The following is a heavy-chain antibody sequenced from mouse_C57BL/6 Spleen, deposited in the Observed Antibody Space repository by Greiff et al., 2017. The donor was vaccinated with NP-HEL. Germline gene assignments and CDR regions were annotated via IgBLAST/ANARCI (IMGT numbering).Heavy chain of an antibody. D-gene: IGHD4-1*01. CDR1: GYAFTNYL. V-gene: IGHV1-54*01. CDR3: ARAGELGPDY. J-gene: IGHJ2*01. CDR2: INPGSGGT. Sequence: VKLQESGAELVRPGTSVKVSCKASGYAFTNYLIEWVKQRPGQGLEWIGVINPGSGGTNYNEKFKGKATLTADKSSSTAYMQLSSLTSEDSAVYFCARAGELGPDYGGQGTTLTVSS.